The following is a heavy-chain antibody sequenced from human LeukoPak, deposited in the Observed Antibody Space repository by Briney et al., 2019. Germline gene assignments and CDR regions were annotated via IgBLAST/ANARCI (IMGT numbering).Heavy chain of an antibody. Sequence: GGSLRLSCTASGFTFDDYAMTWVRQAPGKGLERVGFIRSKAHGGTTEYAASVKGRFTISRDDSKSIAYLQMNSLKTEDTAVYFCTRTSSGYTRDAFNIWGQGTMVTVSS. CDR3: TRTSSGYTRDAFNI. J-gene: IGHJ3*02. CDR1: GFTFDDYA. V-gene: IGHV3-49*04. CDR2: IRSKAHGGTT. D-gene: IGHD3-22*01.